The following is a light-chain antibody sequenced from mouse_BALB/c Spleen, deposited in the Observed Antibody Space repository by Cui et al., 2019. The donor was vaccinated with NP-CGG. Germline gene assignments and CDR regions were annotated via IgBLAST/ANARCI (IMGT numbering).Light chain of an antibody. J-gene: IGLJ1*01. CDR2: STN. V-gene: IGLV1*01. Sequence: QAVVTQASALPTSPGDAVTFTCRSIPWAVTSSNYANWVQEIPDHLFTGLIGSTNDRAPGVPARFSGSLIGDKAALTITGAQTDDEAIYFCALWYSNHWVFGGGTKLTVL. CDR1: PWAVTSSNY. CDR3: ALWYSNHWV.